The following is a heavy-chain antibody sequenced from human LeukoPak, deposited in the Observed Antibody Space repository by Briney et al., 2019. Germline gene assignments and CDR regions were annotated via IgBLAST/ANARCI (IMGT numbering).Heavy chain of an antibody. CDR3: ARDSNGPAF. D-gene: IGHD6-19*01. CDR2: IYSGGGT. V-gene: IGHV3-53*01. Sequence: GGSLRLSCAASGFTVSNNYMSCVRQAPGKGLEWVSVIYSGGGTFYSEFVKGRFTISRDYSKNTLYLQMNSLRADDTAVYYCARDSNGPAFWGQGTLVTVSS. J-gene: IGHJ4*02. CDR1: GFTVSNNY.